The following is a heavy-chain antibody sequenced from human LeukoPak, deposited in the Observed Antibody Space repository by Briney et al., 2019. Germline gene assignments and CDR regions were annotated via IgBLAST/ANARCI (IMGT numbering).Heavy chain of an antibody. J-gene: IGHJ4*02. D-gene: IGHD2-15*01. V-gene: IGHV3-74*01. CDR2: IGSDGSYT. Sequence: PGGSLRLSCAASGFTSGNHWMHWVRQGPGKGLVWVSTIGSDGSYTSYADAVKGRFTIFRDNAKNTLYLQMNSLRAEDTAVYYCAKAPVTTCSGAYCYPFDYWGQGTLVTVSS. CDR1: GFTSGNHW. CDR3: AKAPVTTCSGAYCYPFDY.